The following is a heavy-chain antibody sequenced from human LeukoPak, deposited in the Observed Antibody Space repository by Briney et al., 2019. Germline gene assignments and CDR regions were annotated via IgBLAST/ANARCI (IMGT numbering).Heavy chain of an antibody. Sequence: PGGSLRLSCAASGFTFSSYAMHWVRQAPGKGLEWVAVISYDGSNKYYADSVKGRFTISSDNSKNTLYLQMNSLRAEDTAVYYCARDYYYDSSGYSDNFDYWGQGTLVTVSS. V-gene: IGHV3-30-3*01. D-gene: IGHD3-22*01. CDR2: ISYDGSNK. J-gene: IGHJ4*02. CDR3: ARDYYYDSSGYSDNFDY. CDR1: GFTFSSYA.